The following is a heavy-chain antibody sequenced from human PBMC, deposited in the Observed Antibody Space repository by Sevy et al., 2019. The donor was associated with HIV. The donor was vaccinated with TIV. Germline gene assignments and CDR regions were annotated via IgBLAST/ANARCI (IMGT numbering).Heavy chain of an antibody. CDR1: GFTFTSYS. V-gene: IGHV3-21*01. CDR2: ISSYSYI. CDR3: ARDGGNYFDY. D-gene: IGHD3-16*01. Sequence: GGSLRLSCEASGFTFTSYSMNWVRQAPGKGLEWVSSISSYSYISYADSVKGRFTVSRDNAKNSLYLQMSSLRAEDMAVYYRARDGGNYFDYWGLGTLVTVSS. J-gene: IGHJ4*02.